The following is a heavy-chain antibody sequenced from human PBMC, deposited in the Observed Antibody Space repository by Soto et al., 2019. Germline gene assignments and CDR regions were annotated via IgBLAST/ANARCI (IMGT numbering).Heavy chain of an antibody. CDR1: GYTFTSYG. V-gene: IGHV1-18*01. CDR2: ISAYNGNT. D-gene: IGHD6-13*01. CDR3: ARVTTAAGISGRGVY. Sequence: QVQLVQSGAEVKKPGASVKVSCKASGYTFTSYGISWVRQAPGQGLEWMGWISAYNGNTNYAQKLQGRVTMTTDTSQSTAYMELRSLRSDDTAVYYCARVTTAAGISGRGVYWGQGTLVTVSS. J-gene: IGHJ4*02.